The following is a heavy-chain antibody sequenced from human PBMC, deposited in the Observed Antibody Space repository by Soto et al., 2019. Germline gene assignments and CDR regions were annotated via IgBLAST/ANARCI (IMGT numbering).Heavy chain of an antibody. V-gene: IGHV4-59*02. CDR3: ARDGVGPFDY. CDR1: GGSVSSYQ. J-gene: IGHJ4*02. D-gene: IGHD1-26*01. Sequence: QVQLQESGPGLLKPSETLSLTCTISGGSVSSYQWSWIRQPPGKGLEWIGLTSYSGNTVYNPSLKSRVAFSVDTSKNHFFLTLTSVTAADTAVYYCARDGVGPFDYWGQGTLVTVSS. CDR2: TSYSGNT.